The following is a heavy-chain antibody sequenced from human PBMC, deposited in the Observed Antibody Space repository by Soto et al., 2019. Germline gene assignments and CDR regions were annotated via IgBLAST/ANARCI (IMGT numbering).Heavy chain of an antibody. D-gene: IGHD6-19*01. J-gene: IGHJ4*02. Sequence: ETLSLTCTVSGGSISSYYWSWIRQPPGKGLEWIGYIYYSGSTNYNPSLKSRVTISVDTSKNQFSLKLSSVTAADTAVYYCARHKGRIAVAGFNYWGQGTLVTVSS. CDR2: IYYSGST. CDR1: GGSISSYY. CDR3: ARHKGRIAVAGFNY. V-gene: IGHV4-59*08.